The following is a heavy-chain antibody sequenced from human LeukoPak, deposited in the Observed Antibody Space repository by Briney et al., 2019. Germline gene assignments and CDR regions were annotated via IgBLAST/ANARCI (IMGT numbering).Heavy chain of an antibody. D-gene: IGHD4-17*01. Sequence: GGSLRLSCAASGFTFSSYWMHWVRQGPGKGLVWVSRINSDGSTTIYADSVRGRFTISRDNAKNSLYLQMNSLRAEDTAVYYCARERGTVTTLFDYWGQGTLVTVSS. J-gene: IGHJ4*02. V-gene: IGHV3-74*01. CDR1: GFTFSSYW. CDR3: ARERGTVTTLFDY. CDR2: INSDGSTT.